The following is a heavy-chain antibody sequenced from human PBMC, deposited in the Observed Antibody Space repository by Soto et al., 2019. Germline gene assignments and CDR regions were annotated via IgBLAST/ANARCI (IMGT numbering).Heavy chain of an antibody. CDR3: AKAVVGRIYRSSSH. CDR2: ISGSGGST. CDR1: GFTFSSYA. D-gene: IGHD6-13*01. J-gene: IGHJ4*02. Sequence: GGSLRLSCAASGFTFSSYAMSWVRQAPGKGLEWVSAISGSGGSTYYADSVKGRFTISRDNSKNTLYLQMNSLRAEDTAVYYCAKAVVGRIYRSSSHWGQGTLVTVSS. V-gene: IGHV3-23*01.